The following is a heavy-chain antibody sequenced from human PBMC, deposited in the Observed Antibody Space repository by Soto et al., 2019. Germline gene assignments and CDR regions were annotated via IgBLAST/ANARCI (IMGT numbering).Heavy chain of an antibody. CDR2: ISSSGTTI. CDR1: GLMFSDSY. J-gene: IGHJ4*02. CDR3: VYGSGSNPY. V-gene: IGHV3-11*01. Sequence: PGGSLRLSCAASGLMFSDSYMSWIRQAPGKGLEWISYISSSGTTIYYADAVKGRFTISRDNAKSSLFLQMNSLRVEDTARYYCVYGSGSNPYWGQGTLVTVSS. D-gene: IGHD3-10*01.